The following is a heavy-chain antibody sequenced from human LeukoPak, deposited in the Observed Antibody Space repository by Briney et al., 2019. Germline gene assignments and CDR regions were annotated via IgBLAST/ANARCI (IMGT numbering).Heavy chain of an antibody. V-gene: IGHV3-30-3*01. CDR2: ISYDGSNK. D-gene: IGHD6-13*01. CDR3: AKAYSSSWYPYYFDN. J-gene: IGHJ4*02. Sequence: GGSLRLSCAASGFTFSSYAMHWVRQAPGKGLEWVAVISYDGSNKYYADSVKGRFTISRGNAKNSLYLQMNSLRAEDTALYYCAKAYSSSWYPYYFDNWGQGTLVTVSS. CDR1: GFTFSSYA.